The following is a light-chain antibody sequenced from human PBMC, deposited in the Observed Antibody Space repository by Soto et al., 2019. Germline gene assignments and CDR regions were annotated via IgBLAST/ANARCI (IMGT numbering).Light chain of an antibody. CDR1: QGIGNF. CDR2: AAS. J-gene: IGKJ1*01. V-gene: IGKV1-27*01. Sequence: DIQMTQSPSSLSASVGDRVTIACRASQGIGNFLAWYQQKPGKVPKLLIYAASTLQSGVPSRFSGGGSGTDFTLTISSLQPEDVAIYYCQKYSSAPQTFGQGTKVEIK. CDR3: QKYSSAPQT.